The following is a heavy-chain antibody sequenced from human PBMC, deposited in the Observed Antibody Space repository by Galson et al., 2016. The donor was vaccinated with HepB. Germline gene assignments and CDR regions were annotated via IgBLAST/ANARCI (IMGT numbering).Heavy chain of an antibody. V-gene: IGHV3-7*05. CDR2: IKQDGSEK. CDR3: ACPTGGNGTDY. D-gene: IGHD4-23*01. Sequence: SLRLSCAASGFTFNSYWMAWVRQAPGKGLEWVANIKQDGSEKYYVDSVKGRFTISRDNAKNSLYLQMNSLRVEDTAVYYCACPTGGNGTDYWGQGTLVTVSS. CDR1: GFTFNSYW. J-gene: IGHJ4*02.